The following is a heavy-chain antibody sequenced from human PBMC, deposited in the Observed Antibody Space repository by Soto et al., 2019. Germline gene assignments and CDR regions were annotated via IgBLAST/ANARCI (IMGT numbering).Heavy chain of an antibody. CDR1: GYTFSSYS. CDR3: AREWDNKSEHSSGWYDDF. CDR2: ISGYSGHT. D-gene: IGHD6-19*01. J-gene: IGHJ4*02. Sequence: QVQLVQSGAEVKKPGASVKVSCKASGYTFSSYSISWVRQAPGQGLEWMGWISGYSGHTYYAQKFQGRVTMTTDTSTNTVYMELRSLRSDDTAVYYCAREWDNKSEHSSGWYDDFWGQGTLVTVYS. V-gene: IGHV1-18*01.